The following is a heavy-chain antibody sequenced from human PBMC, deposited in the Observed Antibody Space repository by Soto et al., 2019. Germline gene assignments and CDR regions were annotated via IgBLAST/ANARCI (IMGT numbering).Heavy chain of an antibody. D-gene: IGHD2-2*01. J-gene: IGHJ4*02. CDR3: ASSYCSSTSCFDY. V-gene: IGHV4-59*01. CDR2: IYYSGST. CDR1: GGSISSYY. Sequence: SETLSLTCTVSGGSISSYYWSWIRQPPGKGLEWIGYIYYSGSTNYNPSLKSRVTISVDTSKNQFSLKLSSVTAADTAVYYCASSYCSSTSCFDYWGQGTRVTVSS.